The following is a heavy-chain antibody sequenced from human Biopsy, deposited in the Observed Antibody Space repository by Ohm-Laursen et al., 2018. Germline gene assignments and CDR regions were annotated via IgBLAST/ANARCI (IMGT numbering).Heavy chain of an antibody. CDR3: ARDALGGGSYRFFY. Sequence: SVKVSCKASGGTFTNYAISWVRQAPGQGLEWMGGIIPIFDTANYAQKFQGRVTITADESTSTAYMELSSLRSDDTAVYYCARDALGGGSYRFFYWGQGSLVTVSS. V-gene: IGHV1-69*13. J-gene: IGHJ4*02. CDR2: IIPIFDTA. D-gene: IGHD1-26*01. CDR1: GGTFTNYA.